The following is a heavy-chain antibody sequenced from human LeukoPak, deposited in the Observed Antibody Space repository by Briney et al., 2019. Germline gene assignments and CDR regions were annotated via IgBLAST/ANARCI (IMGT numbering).Heavy chain of an antibody. J-gene: IGHJ4*02. CDR2: ISAYNGNT. CDR3: ARSGSAARYSLYYFDY. V-gene: IGHV1-18*01. CDR1: GYTFTSYG. D-gene: IGHD3-9*01. Sequence: ASVKVSCKASGYTFTSYGISWVRQAPGQGLEWMGWISAYNGNTNYAQKLQGRVTMTTDTSTSTAYMELRSLRSDDTAVYYCARSGSAARYSLYYFDYWGQGTLVTVSS.